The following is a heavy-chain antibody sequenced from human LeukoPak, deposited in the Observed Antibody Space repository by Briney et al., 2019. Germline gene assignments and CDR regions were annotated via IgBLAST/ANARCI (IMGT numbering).Heavy chain of an antibody. J-gene: IGHJ4*02. V-gene: IGHV4-34*01. D-gene: IGHD2-15*01. CDR2: INHSGST. Sequence: SETLSLTCAVYGGSFSGYYWSWIRQPPGKGLEWIGEINHSGSTNYNPSLKSRVTISVDTSKNQFSLKLSSVTAADTAVYYCAGVGCSGGSCYFFRSWGQGTLVTVSS. CDR3: AGVGCSGGSCYFFRS. CDR1: GGSFSGYY.